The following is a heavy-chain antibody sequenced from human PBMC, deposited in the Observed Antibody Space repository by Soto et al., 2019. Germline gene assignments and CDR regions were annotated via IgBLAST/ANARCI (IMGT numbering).Heavy chain of an antibody. CDR1: GDSISGSPYF. J-gene: IGHJ4*02. CDR3: ARLQAAVPHY. D-gene: IGHD6-13*01. CDR2: IFYDGYT. Sequence: QLQLQESGPGLVMPSETLSLTCTVSGDSISGSPYFWGWIRQPPGKRLEWIGSIFYDGYTLYTPSLRSRVTISVDTSKNQFSLKLASVAAADTATYVWARLQAAVPHYWGQGTLVTVSS. V-gene: IGHV4-39*01.